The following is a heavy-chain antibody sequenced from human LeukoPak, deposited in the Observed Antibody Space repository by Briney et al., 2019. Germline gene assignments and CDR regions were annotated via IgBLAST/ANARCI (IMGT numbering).Heavy chain of an antibody. CDR1: GGSISSGGYS. J-gene: IGHJ6*02. Sequence: SETLSLTCAVSGGSISSGGYSWSWIRQPPGKGLEWIGYIYHSGSTYYNPSLKSRVTISVDRSKNQFSLKLSSVTAADTAVYYCASSGYCSGGSCDGGYGMDVWGQGTTVTVSS. D-gene: IGHD2-15*01. CDR3: ASSGYCSGGSCDGGYGMDV. CDR2: IYHSGST. V-gene: IGHV4-30-2*01.